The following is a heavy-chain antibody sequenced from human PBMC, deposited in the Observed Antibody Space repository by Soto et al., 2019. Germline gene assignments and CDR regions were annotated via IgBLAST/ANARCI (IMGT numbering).Heavy chain of an antibody. Sequence: SETLSLTCTVSGCSVSSGSYYWSWIRQPPGKGLEWIGYIYYSGSTNYNPSLKSRVTISVDTSKNQFSLKLSSVTAADTAVYYCARDCDLSWFDPWGQGTLVTVSS. CDR1: GCSVSSGSYY. D-gene: IGHD2-21*01. V-gene: IGHV4-61*01. J-gene: IGHJ5*02. CDR3: ARDCDLSWFDP. CDR2: IYYSGST.